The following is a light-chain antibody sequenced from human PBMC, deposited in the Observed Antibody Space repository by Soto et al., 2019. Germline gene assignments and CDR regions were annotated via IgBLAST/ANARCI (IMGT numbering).Light chain of an antibody. Sequence: EIVLTQSPGTLSLSPGERATLSCRASQSVTSSFLAWYQQKPGQAPRLLIYRASSRATGIPDRFSGSGSGTDFTLTISRLEPEDFAVYYCQQYVDSPPGYTFGQGTNLEIK. CDR2: RAS. J-gene: IGKJ2*01. V-gene: IGKV3-20*01. CDR1: QSVTSSF. CDR3: QQYVDSPPGYT.